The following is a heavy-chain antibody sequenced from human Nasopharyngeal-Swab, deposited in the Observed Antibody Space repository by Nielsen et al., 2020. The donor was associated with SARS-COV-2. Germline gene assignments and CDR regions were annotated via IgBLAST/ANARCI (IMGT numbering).Heavy chain of an antibody. Sequence: GGSLRLSCAASGFSFSSYAMSWVRQTPGKGLEWVSGISASGGSTYYADSVKGRFTISRDNSRNTLSLQMNSLRVEDTAVYYCAKDSTMISYWGQGTLVTGSS. V-gene: IGHV3-23*01. CDR2: ISASGGST. D-gene: IGHD3-22*01. CDR1: GFSFSSYA. J-gene: IGHJ4*02. CDR3: AKDSTMISY.